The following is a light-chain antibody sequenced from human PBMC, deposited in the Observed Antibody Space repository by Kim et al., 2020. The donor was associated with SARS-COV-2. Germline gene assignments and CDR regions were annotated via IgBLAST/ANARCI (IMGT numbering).Light chain of an antibody. CDR2: RNN. CDR1: SSNIGSNY. V-gene: IGLV1-47*01. Sequence: ELTQPPSASGTPGQRVTISCSGSSSNIGSNYVYWYQQLPGTAPKLLIYRNNQRPSGVPDRFSGSKSGTSASLAISGLRSEDEADYYCAAWDDSLSGPVYGAGTQRT. J-gene: IGLJ2*01. CDR3: AAWDDSLSGPV.